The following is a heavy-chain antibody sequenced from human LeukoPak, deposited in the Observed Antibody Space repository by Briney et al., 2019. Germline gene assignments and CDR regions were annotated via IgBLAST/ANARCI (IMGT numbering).Heavy chain of an antibody. CDR3: ARAGEQLLVPGFDF. J-gene: IGHJ4*02. CDR1: EFNFRTYD. Sequence: GGSLRLSCAASEFNFRTYDMYWVRQAPGKGLEWLSYINSGGNKIYYAGSVKGRFTISRDNANNSLSLQMNSLRVEDTAVYYCARAGEQLLVPGFDFWGQGTLVTVSS. V-gene: IGHV3-48*03. D-gene: IGHD6-6*01. CDR2: INSGGNKI.